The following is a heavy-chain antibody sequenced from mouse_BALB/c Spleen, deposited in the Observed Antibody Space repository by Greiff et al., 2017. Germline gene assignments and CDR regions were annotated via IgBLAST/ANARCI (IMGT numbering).Heavy chain of an antibody. CDR1: GFTFSSYA. V-gene: IGHV5-6-5*01. CDR2: ISSGGST. CDR3: ARAMDY. Sequence: DVQLVESGGGLVKPGGSLKLSCAASGFTFSSYAMSWVRQTPEKRLEWVASISSGGSTYYPDSVKGRFTISRDNARNILYLQMSSLRSEDTAMYYCARAMDYWGQGTSVTVSS. J-gene: IGHJ4*01.